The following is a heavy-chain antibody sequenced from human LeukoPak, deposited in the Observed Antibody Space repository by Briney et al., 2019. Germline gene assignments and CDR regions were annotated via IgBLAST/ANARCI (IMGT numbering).Heavy chain of an antibody. CDR3: ARDHNYYDSSGFNY. Sequence: PGGSLRLSCAASGFTFSSYSMNWVRQAPGKGLEWVSSISSSSSYIYYADSVKGRFTISRDNAKNSLYLQMNSLRAEDTAVYYCARDHNYYDSSGFNYWGQGTLVIVSS. J-gene: IGHJ4*02. CDR1: GFTFSSYS. D-gene: IGHD3-22*01. CDR2: ISSSSSYI. V-gene: IGHV3-21*01.